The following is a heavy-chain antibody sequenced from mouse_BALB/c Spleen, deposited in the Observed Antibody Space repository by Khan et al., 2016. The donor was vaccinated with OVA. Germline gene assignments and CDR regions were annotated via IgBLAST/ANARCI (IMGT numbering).Heavy chain of an antibody. J-gene: IGHJ4*01. V-gene: IGHV9-4*02. CDR1: GYTFTTAG. CDR3: ARPSTTEYDYIMDH. D-gene: IGHD1-1*01. CDR2: INTHSGVP. Sequence: LVESGPELKKPGETVRISCKASGYTFTTAGIQWVQKMPGKGLKWIGWINTHSGVPKYAEDFKGRFAFSLEISVSTAYLQITNLKNEDTAMYYCARPSTTEYDYIMDHWGQGTSVTVSS.